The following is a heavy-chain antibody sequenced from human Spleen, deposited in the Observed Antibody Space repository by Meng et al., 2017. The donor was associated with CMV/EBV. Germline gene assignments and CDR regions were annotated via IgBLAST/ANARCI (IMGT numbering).Heavy chain of an antibody. CDR3: ARDRDDSGDQNPNWFDP. Sequence: ASVKVSCKASGYTFTGYYMHWVRQAPGQGLEWMGWINPNSGGTNYAQKFQGRVTMTRETSTSTVYMDLSSLKSEDTAVYYCARDRDDSGDQNPNWFDPWGQGTPVTVSS. J-gene: IGHJ5*02. V-gene: IGHV1-2*02. D-gene: IGHD4-17*01. CDR2: INPNSGGT. CDR1: GYTFTGYY.